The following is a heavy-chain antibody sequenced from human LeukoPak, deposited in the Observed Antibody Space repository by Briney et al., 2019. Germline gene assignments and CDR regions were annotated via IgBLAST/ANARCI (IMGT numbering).Heavy chain of an antibody. V-gene: IGHV3-7*03. Sequence: GGSLRLSCAASGFTFSSYWMSWVRQAPGKGLEWVANIKQDGSEKYYVDSVKGRFTITRDNAKNSLHLQMNSLRAEDAAVYYCARVRFLEWLFSQPYYFDYWGQGTLVTVSS. D-gene: IGHD3-3*01. J-gene: IGHJ4*02. CDR3: ARVRFLEWLFSQPYYFDY. CDR1: GFTFSSYW. CDR2: IKQDGSEK.